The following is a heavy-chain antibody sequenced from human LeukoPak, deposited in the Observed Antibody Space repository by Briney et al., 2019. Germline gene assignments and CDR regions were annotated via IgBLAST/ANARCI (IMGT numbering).Heavy chain of an antibody. D-gene: IGHD3-22*01. J-gene: IGHJ5*02. V-gene: IGHV5-51*04. CDR3: ARLPYYDSSGTQGWFDP. Sequence: GESLQISCKGSGYSFTSYWIGWVRQMPGKGLEWMGIIYPGDSDTRYSPSFQGQVTISADKPISTAYLQWSSLKASDTAVYYCARLPYYDSSGTQGWFDPWGQGTLVTVSS. CDR1: GYSFTSYW. CDR2: IYPGDSDT.